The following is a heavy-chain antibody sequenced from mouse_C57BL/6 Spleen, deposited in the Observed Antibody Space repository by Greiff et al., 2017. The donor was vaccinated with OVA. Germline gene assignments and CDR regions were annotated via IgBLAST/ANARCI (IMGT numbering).Heavy chain of an antibody. V-gene: IGHV1-15*01. J-gene: IGHJ2*01. CDR2: IDPETGGT. D-gene: IGHD3-2*02. CDR1: GYTFTDYE. Sequence: VQLQQSGAELVRPGASVMLSCKASGYTFTDYEMHWVKQTPVHGLEWIGAIDPETGGTAYNQKFKGKAILTADKSSSTAYMELRSLTSEDSAVYYCTRSSSGLDYWGQGTTLTVSS. CDR3: TRSSSGLDY.